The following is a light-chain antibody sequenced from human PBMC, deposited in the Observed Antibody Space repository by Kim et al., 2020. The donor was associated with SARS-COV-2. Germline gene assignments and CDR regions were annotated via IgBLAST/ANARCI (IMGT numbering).Light chain of an antibody. J-gene: IGKJ4*01. CDR3: QQSYTSLFT. CDR2: AAS. V-gene: IGKV1-39*01. CDR1: QTISTY. Sequence: DIQMTQSPSSLSASVGDRVTITCRASQTISTYLNWYQQRPGKAPNLLIYAASSLQRGVPSRFSGGGSGTDFTLTISSLEPEDFAAYYCQQSYTSLFTFGGGTKLEI.